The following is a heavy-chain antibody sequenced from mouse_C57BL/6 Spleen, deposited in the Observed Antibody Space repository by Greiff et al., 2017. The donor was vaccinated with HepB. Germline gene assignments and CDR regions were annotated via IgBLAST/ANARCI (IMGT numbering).Heavy chain of an antibody. CDR2: INPNNGGT. Sequence: EVKLMESGPELVKPGASVKIPCKASGYTFTDYNMDWVKQSHGKSLEWIGDINPNNGGTIYNQKFKGKATLTVDKSSSTAYMELRSLTSEDTAVYYCARGDGYYWYFDVWGTGTTVTVSS. CDR1: GYTFTDYN. D-gene: IGHD2-3*01. V-gene: IGHV1-18*01. J-gene: IGHJ1*03. CDR3: ARGDGYYWYFDV.